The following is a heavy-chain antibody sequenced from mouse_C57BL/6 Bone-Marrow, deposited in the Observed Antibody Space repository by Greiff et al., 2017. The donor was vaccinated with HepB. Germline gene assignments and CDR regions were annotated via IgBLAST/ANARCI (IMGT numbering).Heavy chain of an antibody. CDR3: ARFDGYYHYYAMDY. V-gene: IGHV1-72*01. D-gene: IGHD2-3*01. CDR2: IDPNSGGT. CDR1: GYTFTSYW. J-gene: IGHJ4*01. Sequence: QVQLQQPGAELVKPGASVKLSCKASGYTFTSYWMHWVKQRPGRGLEWIGMIDPNSGGTKYNEKFKSKATLTVDKPSSTAYMQLSSLTSEDSAVYYCARFDGYYHYYAMDYWGQGTSVTVSS.